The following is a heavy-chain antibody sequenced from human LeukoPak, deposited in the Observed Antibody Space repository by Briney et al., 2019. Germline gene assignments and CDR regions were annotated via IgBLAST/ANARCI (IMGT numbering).Heavy chain of an antibody. CDR3: AAGDILTGYSPMSAFDI. D-gene: IGHD3-9*01. V-gene: IGHV1-58*02. J-gene: IGHJ3*02. CDR2: IVVGSGNT. CDR1: GFTFTSSA. Sequence: PGTSVKVSCKASGFTFTSSAMQWVRQARGQRLEWIGWIVVGSGNTNYAQKFQERVTITRDMSTSTAYMELSSLRSEDTAVYYCAAGDILTGYSPMSAFDIWGQGTMVTVSS.